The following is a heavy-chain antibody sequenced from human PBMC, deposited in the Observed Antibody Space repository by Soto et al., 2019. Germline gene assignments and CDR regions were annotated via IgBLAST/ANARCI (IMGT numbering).Heavy chain of an antibody. CDR2: TYYRAKWYN. Sequence: PSETLSLTCAICGDSVSSNSAAWNWIRRSPSRGGEWVGRTYYRAKWYNDYAVSVKSGITINPDTSKNQFSLQLNSVTPEDTAVYYCARGFSSLYSAMDVWGQGTQLPVSS. J-gene: IGHJ6*02. CDR3: ARGFSSLYSAMDV. D-gene: IGHD6-6*01. CDR1: GDSVSSNSAA. V-gene: IGHV6-1*01.